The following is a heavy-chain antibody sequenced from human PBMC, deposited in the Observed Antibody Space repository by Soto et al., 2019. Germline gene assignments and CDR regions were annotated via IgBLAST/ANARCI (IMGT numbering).Heavy chain of an antibody. J-gene: IGHJ4*02. CDR1: RFTFINYA. Sequence: EVELLESGGGLVQPGGSLRLSCTASRFTFINYAMSWVRQAPGAGLEYVSVISASGSNTNYADSVKGRFIISRDNSKNTLYLQMTSLRAEDTAVYYCARKPEEDHFDYWGQGTLVTVSS. CDR2: ISASGSNT. CDR3: ARKPEEDHFDY. V-gene: IGHV3-23*01.